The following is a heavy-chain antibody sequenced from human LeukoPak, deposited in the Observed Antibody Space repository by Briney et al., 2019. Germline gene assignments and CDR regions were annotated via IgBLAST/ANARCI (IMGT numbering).Heavy chain of an antibody. D-gene: IGHD6-19*01. CDR1: GGSISSYY. CDR2: IYYSGST. CDR3: ARRAVAGVFDY. J-gene: IGHJ4*02. Sequence: PSETLPLTCTVSGGSISSYYWSWIRQPPGKGLEWIGYIYYSGSTNYNPSLKSRVTISVDTSKNQFSLKLSSVTAADTAVYYCARRAVAGVFDYWGQGTLVTVSS. V-gene: IGHV4-59*08.